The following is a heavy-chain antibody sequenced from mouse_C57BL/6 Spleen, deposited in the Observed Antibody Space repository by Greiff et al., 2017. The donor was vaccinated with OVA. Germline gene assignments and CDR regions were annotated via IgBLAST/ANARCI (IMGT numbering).Heavy chain of an antibody. Sequence: QVQLQQPGTELVKPGASVKLSCKASGYTFTSYWMHWVKQRPGQGLEWIGDINPSNGGTNYNEKFKSKATLTVDKSSSTAYMQLSSLTSEDSAVYYCARGGGLRRLYYFDYWGQGTTLTVSS. V-gene: IGHV1-53*01. CDR1: GYTFTSYW. J-gene: IGHJ2*01. D-gene: IGHD2-2*01. CDR3: ARGGGLRRLYYFDY. CDR2: INPSNGGT.